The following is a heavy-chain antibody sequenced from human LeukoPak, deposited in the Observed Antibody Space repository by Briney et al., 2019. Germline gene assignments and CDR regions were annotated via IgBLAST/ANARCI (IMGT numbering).Heavy chain of an antibody. CDR1: GGSISSSNW. CDR3: ARTIPSYYYDSSSYAFDI. V-gene: IGHV4-4*02. CDR2: IYYSGST. Sequence: SETLSLTCAVSGGSISSSNWWSWVRQPPGKGLEWIGYIYYSGSTNCNPSLKSRVTISVDTSKNQFSLKLSSVTAADTAVYYCARTIPSYYYDSSSYAFDIWGQGTMVTVSS. D-gene: IGHD3-22*01. J-gene: IGHJ3*02.